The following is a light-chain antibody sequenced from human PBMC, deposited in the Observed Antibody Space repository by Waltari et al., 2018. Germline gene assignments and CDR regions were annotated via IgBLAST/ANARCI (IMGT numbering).Light chain of an antibody. CDR1: QSISSW. CDR2: KAS. Sequence: DIQMTQSPSTLSASVGDRVTITCRASQSISSWLAWYQQKSGKAPKLIIYKASSLESGVPSRFSGSGSGTEFTLTISSLQPDDFATYYCQQYNSYPLTFGGGTKVEIK. J-gene: IGKJ4*01. CDR3: QQYNSYPLT. V-gene: IGKV1-5*03.